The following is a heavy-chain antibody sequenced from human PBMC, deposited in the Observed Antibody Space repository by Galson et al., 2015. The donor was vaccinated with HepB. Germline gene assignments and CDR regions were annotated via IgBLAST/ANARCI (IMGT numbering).Heavy chain of an antibody. CDR3: ASQTYYYSGMDV. Sequence: LRLSCATFGFTFSRYAMSWVRQAPGKGLEWIGYIYYSGSTSYNPSLKSRVTISVDTSKNQFSLNLSSVTAADTAVYYCASQTYYYSGMDVWGPGTTVTVSS. J-gene: IGHJ6*02. CDR1: GFTFSRYA. CDR2: IYYSGST. V-gene: IGHV4-59*01.